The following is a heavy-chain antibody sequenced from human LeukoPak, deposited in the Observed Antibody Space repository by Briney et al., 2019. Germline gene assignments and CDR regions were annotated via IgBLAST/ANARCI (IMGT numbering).Heavy chain of an antibody. J-gene: IGHJ3*02. CDR3: ARKRGGGTTGTMTYDI. Sequence: ASVKVSCKASGYTLARYFIHWVRQAPGQGLEWMGIINPNGGSTSYPQKFQGRVTMTRDTSTNTVYMELSSLKSEDTAVYYCARKRGGGTTGTMTYDIWGQGTMVTVSS. CDR2: INPNGGST. V-gene: IGHV1-46*01. D-gene: IGHD1-1*01. CDR1: GYTLARYF.